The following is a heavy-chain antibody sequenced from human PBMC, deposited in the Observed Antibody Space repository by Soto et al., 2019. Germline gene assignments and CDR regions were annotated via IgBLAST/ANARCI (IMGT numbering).Heavy chain of an antibody. V-gene: IGHV1-46*01. CDR2: IIPSLGIA. CDR1: GYTFTSYY. CDR3: AIKGDAFDI. Sequence: ASVKVSCKASGYTFTSYYMHWVRQAPGQGLEWMGRIIPSLGIANSAQKFQGRVTMTGDKSTSTAYMELSSLRSEDTAVYYCAIKGDAFDIWGQGTMVTVSS. J-gene: IGHJ3*02.